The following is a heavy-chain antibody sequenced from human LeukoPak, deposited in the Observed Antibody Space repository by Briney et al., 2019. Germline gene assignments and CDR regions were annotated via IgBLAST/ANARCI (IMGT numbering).Heavy chain of an antibody. D-gene: IGHD4-17*01. CDR2: ISGSNGKT. CDR3: ARAGATLTPHFDN. Sequence: ASVKVSCKTSGYSFTTYDVSWVRQAPGQGLQWMGWISGSNGKTNYLQSFQGRLTLTTDTSTSTAYMELRSLRSDDTAIYYCARAGATLTPHFDNWGQGALVIVSS. J-gene: IGHJ4*02. V-gene: IGHV1-18*01. CDR1: GYSFTTYD.